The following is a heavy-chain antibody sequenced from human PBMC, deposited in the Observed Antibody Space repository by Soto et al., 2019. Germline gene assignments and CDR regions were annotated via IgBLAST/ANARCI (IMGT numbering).Heavy chain of an antibody. V-gene: IGHV3-9*01. CDR1: GFTFDDYV. Sequence: PGGSLRLSCAASGFTFDDYVMHWVRQAPGKGLEWVSGISWNSGSIGYADSVKGRFTISRDNAKNSLYLQMNSLRAEDTALYYCAKDISDCSGGSCYGSDAFDIWGQGTMVTVS. CDR2: ISWNSGSI. J-gene: IGHJ3*02. CDR3: AKDISDCSGGSCYGSDAFDI. D-gene: IGHD2-15*01.